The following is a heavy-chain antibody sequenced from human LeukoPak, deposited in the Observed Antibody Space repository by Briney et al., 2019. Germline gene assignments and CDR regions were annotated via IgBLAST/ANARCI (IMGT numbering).Heavy chain of an antibody. CDR1: GGTFSSYA. CDR3: ARVPITMVRGVIKYYFDY. J-gene: IGHJ4*02. CDR2: IIPIFGTA. D-gene: IGHD3-10*01. V-gene: IGHV1-69*05. Sequence: GSSVKVSCKASGGTFSSYAIGWVRQAPGQGLEWMGVIIPIFGTANYAQKFQGRVTMTRDTSISTAYMELSRLRSDDTAVYYCARVPITMVRGVIKYYFDYWGQGTLVTVSS.